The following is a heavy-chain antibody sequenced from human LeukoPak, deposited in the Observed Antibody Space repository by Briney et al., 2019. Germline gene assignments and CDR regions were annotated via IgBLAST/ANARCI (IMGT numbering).Heavy chain of an antibody. CDR3: ARAVGGTYFD. Sequence: GGSLRLACEASGFSFSRYWMQWVRQAPGKGLVWVSRINGDDDESSTSYADSVKGRFTISRDNAKNTLYLQMNRLRAEDTAVYYCARAVGGTYFDWGQGTLVTVSS. J-gene: IGHJ4*02. CDR2: INGDDDESST. V-gene: IGHV3-74*01. CDR1: GFSFSRYW. D-gene: IGHD1-26*01.